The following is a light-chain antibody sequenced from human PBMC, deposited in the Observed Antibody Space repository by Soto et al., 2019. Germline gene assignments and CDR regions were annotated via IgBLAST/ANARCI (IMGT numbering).Light chain of an antibody. J-gene: IGKJ4*02. CDR2: DAS. Sequence: EIVLTQSPATLSLSPGERATLSCRASQSVSSYLAWYQQKPGQAPRLLIYDASNRATGIPARFSGSGSGTDFTIPIGSLVPEDFAVYYCQQRSNWPGFGGGTKVEIK. CDR1: QSVSSY. V-gene: IGKV3-11*01. CDR3: QQRSNWPG.